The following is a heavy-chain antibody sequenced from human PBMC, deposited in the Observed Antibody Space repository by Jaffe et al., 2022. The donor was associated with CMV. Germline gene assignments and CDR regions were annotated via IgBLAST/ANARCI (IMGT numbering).Heavy chain of an antibody. CDR2: IYYSGST. J-gene: IGHJ6*03. CDR3: ARGYYGSGSYYNYYYYYMDV. V-gene: IGHV4-59*01. Sequence: QVQLQESGPGLVKPSETLSLTCTVSGGSISSYYWSWIRQPPGKGLEWIGYIYYSGSTNYNPSLKSRVTISVDTSKNQFSLKLSSVTAADTAVYYCARGYYGSGSYYNYYYYYMDVWGKGTTVTVSS. D-gene: IGHD3-10*01. CDR1: GGSISSYY.